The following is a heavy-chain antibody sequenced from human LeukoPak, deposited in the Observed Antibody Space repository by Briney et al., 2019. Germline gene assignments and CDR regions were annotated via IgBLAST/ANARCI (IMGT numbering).Heavy chain of an antibody. D-gene: IGHD6-19*01. J-gene: IGHJ4*02. Sequence: PGGSLRLSCAASGFTFSSYSMNWVRQAPGKGLEWVSSISSSSSYIYYADSVKGRFTISRDNAKNSLYLQMNSLRAEDTAVYYCARGLGLGLAVAGIPPGFDYWGQGTLVTVSS. CDR3: ARGLGLGLAVAGIPPGFDY. V-gene: IGHV3-21*01. CDR1: GFTFSSYS. CDR2: ISSSSSYI.